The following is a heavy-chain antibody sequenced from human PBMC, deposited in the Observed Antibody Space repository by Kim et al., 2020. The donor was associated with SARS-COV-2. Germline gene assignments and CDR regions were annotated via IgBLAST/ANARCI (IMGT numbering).Heavy chain of an antibody. CDR3: TRVGYYGSGSYYNEGY. Sequence: VKGRFTISRDDSKSIAYLQMNSLKTEDTAVYYCTRVGYYGSGSYYNEGYWGQGTLVTVSS. J-gene: IGHJ4*02. V-gene: IGHV3-49*02. D-gene: IGHD3-10*01.